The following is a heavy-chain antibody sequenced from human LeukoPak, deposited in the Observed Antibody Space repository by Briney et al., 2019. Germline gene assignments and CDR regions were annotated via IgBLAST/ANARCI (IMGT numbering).Heavy chain of an antibody. Sequence: ASVKVSCKASGYTFTTYDINWVRQATGQGVEWMGWMNPNSGNTGYAQKFQGRVTMTRNTSISTAYMELSSLRSEDTAVYYCATYQRVGYDILTGYYQIRDYWGQGTLVTVSS. CDR2: MNPNSGNT. D-gene: IGHD3-9*01. CDR3: ATYQRVGYDILTGYYQIRDY. CDR1: GYTFTTYD. V-gene: IGHV1-8*01. J-gene: IGHJ4*02.